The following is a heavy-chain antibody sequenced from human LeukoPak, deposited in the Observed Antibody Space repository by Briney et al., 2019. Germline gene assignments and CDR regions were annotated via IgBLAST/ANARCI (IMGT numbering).Heavy chain of an antibody. CDR1: GDRVSSTSST. CDR3: SREDPSGYSNV. V-gene: IGHV6-1*01. D-gene: IGHD6-13*01. J-gene: IGHJ4*02. Sequence: SQTLSPTFVISGDRVSSTSSTWNWIRQSPSRGLEWLGRTYYRSKWYHNYAVSVESRITINPDTSKNQFSLQLTFVTPEDTAMYYCSREDPSGYSNVWGQGTLVTVSS. CDR2: TYYRSKWYH.